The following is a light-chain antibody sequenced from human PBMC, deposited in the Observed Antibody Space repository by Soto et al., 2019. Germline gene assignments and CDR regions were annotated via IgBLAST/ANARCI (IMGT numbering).Light chain of an antibody. CDR2: DVS. V-gene: IGLV2-14*01. J-gene: IGLJ2*01. CDR1: SSDVGGYNY. CDR3: SSYRSSSTLHVV. Sequence: QSALTQPASVSGSPGQSLTISCTGTSSDVGGYNYVSWYQQHPGKAPKLMIYDVSNRPSGVSNRFSGSKSGNTASLTISGLQAEDEADYYCSSYRSSSTLHVVFGGGTKLTVL.